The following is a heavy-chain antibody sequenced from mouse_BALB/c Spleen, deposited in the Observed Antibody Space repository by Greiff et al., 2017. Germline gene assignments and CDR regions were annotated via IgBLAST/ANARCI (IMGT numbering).Heavy chain of an antibody. CDR1: GFTFSSYY. D-gene: IGHD2-1*01. CDR3: ARYGNYWYFDV. V-gene: IGHV5-6-2*01. CDR2: INSNGGST. J-gene: IGHJ1*01. Sequence: EVKLMESGGGLVKLGGSLKLSCAASGFTFSSYYMSWVRQTPEKRLELVAAINSNGGSTYYPDTVKGRFTISRDNAKNTLYLQMSSLKSEDTALYYCARYGNYWYFDVWGAGTTVTVSS.